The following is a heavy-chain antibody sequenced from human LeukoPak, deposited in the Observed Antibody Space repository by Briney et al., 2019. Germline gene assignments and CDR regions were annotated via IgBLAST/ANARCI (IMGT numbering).Heavy chain of an antibody. D-gene: IGHD4-17*01. CDR3: VRGDGDLFDF. J-gene: IGHJ4*02. Sequence: GGSLRLSCVASGFTFRTYNMNWVRQAPGKGLEWVSFISKTTANIYYGDGVRGRFTISRDNAKNSIHLRMSSLRVDDSGVYYCVRGDGDLFDFWGQGTLVSVSS. CDR1: GFTFRTYN. CDR2: ISKTTANI. V-gene: IGHV3-21*06.